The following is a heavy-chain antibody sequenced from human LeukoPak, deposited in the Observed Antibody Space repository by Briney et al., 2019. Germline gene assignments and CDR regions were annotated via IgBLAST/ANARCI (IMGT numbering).Heavy chain of an antibody. CDR3: ARLGSSPTIDY. J-gene: IGHJ4*02. CDR1: GGSISSSSYY. D-gene: IGHD6-13*01. V-gene: IGHV4-39*01. Sequence: SETLSLTCTVSGGSISSSSYYWGWIRQPPGKGLEWIGGIYYSGSTYYNPSLKSRVTISVDTSKNQFSLKLSSVTAADTAVYYCARLGSSPTIDYWGQGTLVTVSS. CDR2: IYYSGST.